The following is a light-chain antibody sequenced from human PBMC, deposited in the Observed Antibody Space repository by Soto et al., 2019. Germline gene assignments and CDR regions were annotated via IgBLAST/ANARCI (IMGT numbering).Light chain of an antibody. CDR1: QSVRIY. CDR3: QQSGSSPWT. J-gene: IGKJ1*01. Sequence: DIVLTQSPGTLSLSPGERATLSCRASQSVRIYLAWYQQKPGQAPRLLIYGASSRAAGIPDRFSGSGSGTDFTLPISRLEPEDFAVYYCQQSGSSPWTFGQGTNVEVK. CDR2: GAS. V-gene: IGKV3-20*01.